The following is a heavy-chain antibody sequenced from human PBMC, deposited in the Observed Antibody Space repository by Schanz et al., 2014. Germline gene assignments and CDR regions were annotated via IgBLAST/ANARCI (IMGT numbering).Heavy chain of an antibody. D-gene: IGHD6-19*01. CDR3: TRLRRADPNGFDV. Sequence: QLQLVQSGAEVKKPGSSVKVSCKASGGTFSSYAISWVRQVPGQGLEWLGRIMPLRGIGNNAWKFQDRLTITADKSMNITYMELSSLGTEDTAVYYCTRLRRADPNGFDVWGQGTTVTVS. CDR1: GGTFSSYA. J-gene: IGHJ6*02. CDR2: IMPLRGIG. V-gene: IGHV1-69*02.